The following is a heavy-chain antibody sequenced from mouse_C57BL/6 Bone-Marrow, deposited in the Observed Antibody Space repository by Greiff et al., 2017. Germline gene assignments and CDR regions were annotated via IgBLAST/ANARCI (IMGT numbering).Heavy chain of an antibody. CDR3: AREEFCDPSYFDY. J-gene: IGHJ2*01. V-gene: IGHV5-2*01. CDR2: INSDGGST. Sequence: VQLKQSGGGLVQPGESLKLSCESNEYEFPSHDMSWVRKTPEKRLELVAAINSDGGSTYYPDTMERRFIISSDNTKKTLYLQMSSLRSEDTALYYCAREEFCDPSYFDYWGQGTTLTVSS. CDR1: EYEFPSHD.